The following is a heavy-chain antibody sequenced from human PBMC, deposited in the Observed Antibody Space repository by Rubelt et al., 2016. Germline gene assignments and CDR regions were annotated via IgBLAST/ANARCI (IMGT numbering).Heavy chain of an antibody. J-gene: IGHJ4*02. CDR1: GGSFSGYY. CDR3: ARGKEVLGVTMMDY. CDR2: INHSGST. D-gene: IGHD3-22*01. V-gene: IGHV4-34*01. Sequence: QVQLQQWGAGLLKPSETLSLTCAVYGGSFSGYYWSWIRQPPGKGLEWIGEINHSGSTNYNPSLKSRVTISVDTSKNQFSLKLSPVTAADTAVYYGARGKEVLGVTMMDYWGQGTLVTVSS.